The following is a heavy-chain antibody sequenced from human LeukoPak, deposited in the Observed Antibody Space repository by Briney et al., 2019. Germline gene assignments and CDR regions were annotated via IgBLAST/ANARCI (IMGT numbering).Heavy chain of an antibody. J-gene: IGHJ4*02. D-gene: IGHD2-2*01. CDR2: ISSSSSYI. CDR3: AIWGYCSSTSCHDY. CDR1: EFIFNSNV. V-gene: IGHV3-21*01. Sequence: GGSLRLSCVASEFIFNSNVMHWVRQAPGKGLEWVSSISSSSSYIYYADSVKGRFTISRDNAKNSLYLQMNSLRAEDTAVYYCAIWGYCSSTSCHDYWGQGTLVTVSS.